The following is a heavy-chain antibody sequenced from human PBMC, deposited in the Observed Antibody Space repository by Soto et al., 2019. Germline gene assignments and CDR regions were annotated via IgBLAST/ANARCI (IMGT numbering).Heavy chain of an antibody. V-gene: IGHV3-30*18. Sequence: GGSLRLSCAASGFTFSSYGMHWVRQAPGKGLEWVAVISYDGSNKYYADSVKGRFTISRDNSKNTLYLQMNSLRAEDTAVYYCAKDRGYSSSWYYFDYWGQGTLVTVSS. CDR3: AKDRGYSSSWYYFDY. J-gene: IGHJ4*02. CDR1: GFTFSSYG. D-gene: IGHD6-13*01. CDR2: ISYDGSNK.